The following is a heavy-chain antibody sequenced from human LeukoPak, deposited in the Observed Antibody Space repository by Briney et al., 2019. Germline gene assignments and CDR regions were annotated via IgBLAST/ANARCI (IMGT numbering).Heavy chain of an antibody. CDR3: TRSVSGRYPIVH. CDR1: GFTVRTDY. D-gene: IGHD1-26*01. J-gene: IGHJ4*02. Sequence: GGSLRLSCAASGFTVRTDYMTWVRQAPGKGLEWVLITYSDGSTYYADSVRGRFSISRDNSKHTVYLQRNSLRAEDTAVYYCTRSVSGRYPIVHWGQGTLVTVSS. V-gene: IGHV3-53*01. CDR2: TYSDGST.